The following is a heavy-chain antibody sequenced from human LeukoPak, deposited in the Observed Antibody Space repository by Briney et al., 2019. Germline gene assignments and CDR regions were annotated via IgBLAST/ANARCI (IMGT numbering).Heavy chain of an antibody. D-gene: IGHD2-21*02. J-gene: IGHJ4*02. CDR1: GYTFTDYY. CDR3: ARLADFYCGGDCYSDY. Sequence: ASVKVSCKASGYTFTDYYMYWVRQAPGQGLEWMGWIYCNSGGTYYAQKFQGRVTMTRDTSIRTAYMELSGLRFDDTAVYYCARLADFYCGGDCYSDYWGQGTLVTVSS. CDR2: IYCNSGGT. V-gene: IGHV1-2*02.